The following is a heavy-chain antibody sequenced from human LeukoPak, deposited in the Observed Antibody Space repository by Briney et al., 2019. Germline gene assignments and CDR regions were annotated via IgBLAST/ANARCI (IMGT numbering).Heavy chain of an antibody. Sequence: GGSLRLSCAVSGFTFSTYAMSWVRQAPGKGLEWVSAISNSGGSTYYADSVKGRFTISRDNSKNTLYLQMNSLRAEDTAVYYCAKALVVTAAIAHFDYWGQGTLVTVSS. CDR3: AKALVVTAAIAHFDY. CDR2: ISNSGGST. J-gene: IGHJ4*02. D-gene: IGHD2-2*02. CDR1: GFTFSTYA. V-gene: IGHV3-23*01.